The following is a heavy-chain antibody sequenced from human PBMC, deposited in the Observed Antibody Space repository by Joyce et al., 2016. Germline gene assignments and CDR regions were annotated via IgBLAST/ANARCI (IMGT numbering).Heavy chain of an antibody. V-gene: IGHV3-30*18. Sequence: QVQLVESGGGMVQPGRSLRLSCAASGLTLSNYGVHWVRQAPGKGREWVAVISYDGNYKYYADSVKGRFTIARDNSKNTVFLEMNSLRTEDTAVYYCAKILTATYSSGWFLDYWGQGTLVTVSS. J-gene: IGHJ4*02. CDR3: AKILTATYSSGWFLDY. CDR2: ISYDGNYK. CDR1: GLTLSNYG. D-gene: IGHD6-25*01.